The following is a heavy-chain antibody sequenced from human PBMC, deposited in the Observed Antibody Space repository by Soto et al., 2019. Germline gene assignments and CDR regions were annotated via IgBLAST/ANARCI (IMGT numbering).Heavy chain of an antibody. CDR2: ISWNSARI. J-gene: IGHJ6*02. D-gene: IGHD3-10*01. Sequence: EVQLVESGGGLVQPGRSLRLSCGASGFTFDDYAMHWVRQAPGKGLELVSGISWNSARIDYADSVKGRFTVSRDNAKKSLYLQMNSLRAEDTALYFCAKDILFGETSDYYGMDVWGQGTTVTVSS. CDR1: GFTFDDYA. CDR3: AKDILFGETSDYYGMDV. V-gene: IGHV3-9*01.